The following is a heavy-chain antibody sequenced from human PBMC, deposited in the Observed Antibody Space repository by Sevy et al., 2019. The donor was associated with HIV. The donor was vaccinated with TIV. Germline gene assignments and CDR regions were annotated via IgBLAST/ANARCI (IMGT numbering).Heavy chain of an antibody. Sequence: GESLKISCAASGFTFSKYSMSWVRQPPGKGLEWVSALSFGCGEINHADSVKGRFTISRDNSKNSLYLQMNNLRAEDTAVYYCAREGCTKPHDYWVQGTLVTVSS. D-gene: IGHD2-8*01. CDR3: AREGCTKPHDY. V-gene: IGHV3-23*01. CDR2: LSFGCGEI. J-gene: IGHJ4*02. CDR1: GFTFSKYS.